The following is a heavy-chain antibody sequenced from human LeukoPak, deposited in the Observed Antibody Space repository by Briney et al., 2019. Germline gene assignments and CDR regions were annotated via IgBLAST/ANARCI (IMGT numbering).Heavy chain of an antibody. V-gene: IGHV1-69*05. CDR2: IIPIFGTA. J-gene: IGHJ3*02. CDR1: GGTFSSYA. Sequence: ASVKVSCKASGGTFSSYAISWVRQAPGQGLEWMGRIIPIFGTANYAQKFQGRVTITTDESTSTAYMELSSLRSEDTAVYYCAPAPITMVRGAITSDAFDIWGQGTMVTVSS. D-gene: IGHD3-10*01. CDR3: APAPITMVRGAITSDAFDI.